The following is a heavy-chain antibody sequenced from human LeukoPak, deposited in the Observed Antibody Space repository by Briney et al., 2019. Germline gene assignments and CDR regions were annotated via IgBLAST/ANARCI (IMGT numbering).Heavy chain of an antibody. J-gene: IGHJ3*02. D-gene: IGHD5-18*01. CDR3: ARAEYSYGLGRDAFDI. CDR2: ISSSSSYI. V-gene: IGHV3-21*01. CDR1: GFTFSSYW. Sequence: PGGSLRLSCAASGFTFSSYWMHWVRQAPGKGLEWVSSISSSSSYIYYADSVKGRFTISRDNAKNSLYLQMNSLRAEDTAVYYCARAEYSYGLGRDAFDIWGQGTMVTVSS.